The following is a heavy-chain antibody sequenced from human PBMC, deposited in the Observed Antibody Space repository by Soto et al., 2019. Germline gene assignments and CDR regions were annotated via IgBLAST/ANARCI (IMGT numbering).Heavy chain of an antibody. CDR2: SIPIFGTA. J-gene: IGHJ4*02. CDR3: ASGGGGYDILTSYYTPFDY. Sequence: ASVKVSCEASGGTSSSYAISCVRQAPGQGLEWVGRSIPIFGTANYAQKCQGRVTLTADEATSTAYMELSSLRSEDTAVYYCASGGGGYDILTSYYTPFDYWSQGTRVTGSA. CDR1: GGTSSSYA. V-gene: IGHV1-69*13. D-gene: IGHD3-9*01.